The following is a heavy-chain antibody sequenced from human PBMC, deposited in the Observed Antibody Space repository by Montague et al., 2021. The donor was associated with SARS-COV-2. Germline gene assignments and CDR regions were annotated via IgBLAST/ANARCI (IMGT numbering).Heavy chain of an antibody. CDR2: IYYTGSR. V-gene: IGHV4-39*07. D-gene: IGHD3-22*01. Sequence: SETLSLTCTVSGASIRSSDHYWGWIRQPPGKGLEWIGSIYYTGSRYYTPSLTSRLTISVDTSRYQFSLELTSVTAADTDIYYCARAGGFDNSGYVGRLRTYYFDYWGQGLLVTVSS. CDR3: ARAGGFDNSGYVGRLRTYYFDY. CDR1: GASIRSSDHY. J-gene: IGHJ4*02.